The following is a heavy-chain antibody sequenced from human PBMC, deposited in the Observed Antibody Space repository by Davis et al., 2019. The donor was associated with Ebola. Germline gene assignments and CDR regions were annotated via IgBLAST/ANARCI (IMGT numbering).Heavy chain of an antibody. D-gene: IGHD6-13*01. CDR2: ISSSSSYI. CDR3: AKVGAAGTGYGY. J-gene: IGHJ4*02. CDR1: GFTFSSYS. Sequence: PGGSLRLSCAASGFTFSSYSMNWVRQAPGKGLEWVSSISSSSSYIYYADSVKGRFTISRDNAKNSLYLQMNSLRAEDTALYYCAKVGAAGTGYGYWGQGTLVTVSS. V-gene: IGHV3-21*04.